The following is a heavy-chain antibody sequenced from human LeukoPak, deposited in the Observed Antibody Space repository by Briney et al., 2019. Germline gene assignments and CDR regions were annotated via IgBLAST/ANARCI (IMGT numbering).Heavy chain of an antibody. CDR3: ARVVTFGGVIVYFDY. D-gene: IGHD3-16*02. J-gene: IGHJ4*02. CDR1: GYSFTSYW. V-gene: IGHV5-51*01. Sequence: GESLKISCQGSGYSFTSYWIGWVRQMPGKGLEWMGIIYPGDSDTRYSPSFQGQVTISADKSISTAYLQWSSLKASDTAMYYCARVVTFGGVIVYFDYWGQGTLVTVSS. CDR2: IYPGDSDT.